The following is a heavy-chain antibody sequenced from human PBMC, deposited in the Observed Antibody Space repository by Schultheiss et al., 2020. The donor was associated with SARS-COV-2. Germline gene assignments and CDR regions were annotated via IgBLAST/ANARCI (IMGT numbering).Heavy chain of an antibody. J-gene: IGHJ6*01. V-gene: IGHV3-33*01. CDR1: GFTFRNYG. CDR3: ATSGGGGSRREGLGMDV. CDR2: IWNDGSKE. Sequence: GESLKISCAASGFTFRNYGMHWVRQAPGKGLEWVAVIWNDGSKEFYADSVKGRFTISRDNSNNTLYLQMNTLRAEDTAVYSCATSGGGGSRREGLGMDVWGQGTTVTVSS. D-gene: IGHD3-10*01.